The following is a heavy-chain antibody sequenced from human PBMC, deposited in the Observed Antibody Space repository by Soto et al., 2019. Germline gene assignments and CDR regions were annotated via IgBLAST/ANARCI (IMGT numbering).Heavy chain of an antibody. Sequence: SETLSLTCTVSGGSISSYDGSWIRQPPGKGLEWIGYIYYSGSTNYNPSLKSRVTISVDTSKNQFSLKLSSVTAADTAVYYCAGTTADYYYYGMDVWGQGTTVTVS. D-gene: IGHD4-17*01. CDR3: AGTTADYYYYGMDV. V-gene: IGHV4-59*08. CDR1: GGSISSYD. J-gene: IGHJ6*02. CDR2: IYYSGST.